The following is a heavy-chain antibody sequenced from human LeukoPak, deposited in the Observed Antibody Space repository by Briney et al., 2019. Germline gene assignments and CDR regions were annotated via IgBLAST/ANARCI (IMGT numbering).Heavy chain of an antibody. D-gene: IGHD2-21*01. CDR2: ISSSGSTI. CDR3: TVIATHNWLDP. CDR1: GFTFSDYY. V-gene: IGHV3-11*01. J-gene: IGHJ5*02. Sequence: GGSLRLSCAASGFTFSDYYMSWIRQAPGKGLEGVSYISSSGSTIYYADSVKGPFTISTSNAKNSLYLQMNSLRAEDTAVYYRTVIATHNWLDPWGQGTLVTVSS.